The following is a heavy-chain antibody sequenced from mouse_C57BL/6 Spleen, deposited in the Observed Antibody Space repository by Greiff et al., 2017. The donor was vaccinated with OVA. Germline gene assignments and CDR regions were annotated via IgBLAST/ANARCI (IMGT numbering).Heavy chain of an antibody. Sequence: QVQLQQSGPGLVQPSQSLSITCTVSGFSLTSYGVHWVRQSPGKGLEWLGVIWRGGSTDYNAAFMSRLSITKDNSKSQVFFKMNSLQADDTAIYYCAKTFYYGSSSYWYFDVWGTGTTVTVSS. CDR2: IWRGGST. V-gene: IGHV2-5*01. D-gene: IGHD1-1*01. CDR3: AKTFYYGSSSYWYFDV. CDR1: GFSLTSYG. J-gene: IGHJ1*03.